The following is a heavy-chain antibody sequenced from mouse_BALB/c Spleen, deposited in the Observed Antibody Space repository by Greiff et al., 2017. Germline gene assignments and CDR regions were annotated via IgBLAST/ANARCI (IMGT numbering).Heavy chain of an antibody. Sequence: EVQVVESGGGLVKPGGSLKFSCAASGFTFSDYYMYWVRQTPEKRLEWVATISDGGSYTYYPDSVKGRFTISRDNAKNNPYLQMSSLKSEDTAMYYCARDYYYSGSSWGQGTTLTVSS. CDR3: ARDYYYSGSS. J-gene: IGHJ2*01. D-gene: IGHD1-1*01. CDR1: GFTFSDYY. V-gene: IGHV5-4*02. CDR2: ISDGGSYT.